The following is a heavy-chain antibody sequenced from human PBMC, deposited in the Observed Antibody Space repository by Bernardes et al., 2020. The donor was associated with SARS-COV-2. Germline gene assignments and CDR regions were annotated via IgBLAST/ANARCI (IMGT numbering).Heavy chain of an antibody. CDR2: VYFTGNT. Sequence: SETLPLTCTVSGGPIGSHYWSWIRQSPGTGLAWIGNVYFTGNTNHNPALRSRAIIGIDTSKSQFSLRLNSVTAADAAVYYCARDVFLGSSWDQSYYGMDVWGQGTTVTVSS. J-gene: IGHJ6*02. CDR1: GGPIGSHY. CDR3: ARDVFLGSSWDQSYYGMDV. V-gene: IGHV4-59*11. D-gene: IGHD6-13*01.